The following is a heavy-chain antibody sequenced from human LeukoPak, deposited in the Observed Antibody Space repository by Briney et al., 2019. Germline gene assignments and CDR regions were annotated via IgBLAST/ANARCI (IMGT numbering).Heavy chain of an antibody. CDR2: INSDGSSA. J-gene: IGHJ4*02. CDR1: GFTFSSYW. CDR3: ARGRALYDILTLGY. Sequence: GGSLRLSCAASGFTFSSYWMHWVRQAPGKGLVWVSRINSDGSSASYADSVKGRFTISRDNAKNTLYLQMNSLRAEDTAVYYCARGRALYDILTLGYWGQGTLVTVSS. D-gene: IGHD3-9*01. V-gene: IGHV3-74*01.